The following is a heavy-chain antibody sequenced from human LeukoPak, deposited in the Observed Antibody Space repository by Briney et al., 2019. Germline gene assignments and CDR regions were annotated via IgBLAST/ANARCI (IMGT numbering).Heavy chain of an antibody. V-gene: IGHV3-11*04. J-gene: IGHJ4*02. CDR3: ARDGVAPPFGVETGVY. D-gene: IGHD3-10*01. CDR2: ISSSGSTI. Sequence: GGSLRLSCAASGFTFSDYYMSWIRQAPGKGLEWVSYISSSGSTIYYADSVKGRFTISRDNAKNSLYLQMNSLRAEDTAVYYCARDGVAPPFGVETGVYWGQGTLVTVSS. CDR1: GFTFSDYY.